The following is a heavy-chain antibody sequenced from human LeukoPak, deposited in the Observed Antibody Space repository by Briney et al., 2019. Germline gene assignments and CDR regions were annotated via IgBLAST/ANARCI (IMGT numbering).Heavy chain of an antibody. CDR2: ISNNGGST. Sequence: GGSLRLSFAASGFTFSGYAMSWVRQAPGKGLEWVSSISNNGGSTYCANSVKGRFTISRDNSKNTLYLQMNSLRAEDTAVYYSAKPYVDHWLADYLGQGTLVTVSS. V-gene: IGHV3-23*01. J-gene: IGHJ4*02. CDR3: AKPYVDHWLADY. D-gene: IGHD6-19*01. CDR1: GFTFSGYA.